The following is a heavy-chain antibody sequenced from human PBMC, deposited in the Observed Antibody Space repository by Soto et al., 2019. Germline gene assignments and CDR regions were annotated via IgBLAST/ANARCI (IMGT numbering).Heavy chain of an antibody. CDR2: INSDGSST. CDR3: ARTQYSYGWSDY. D-gene: IGHD5-18*01. J-gene: IGHJ4*02. V-gene: IGHV3-74*01. Sequence: GGSLRLSCAASGSTFSSYWMHWVRQAPGKGLVWVSRINSDGSSTSYADSVKGRFTISRDNAKNTLFLQMNSLRAEDTAVYYCARTQYSYGWSDYWGQGTLVTVSS. CDR1: GSTFSSYW.